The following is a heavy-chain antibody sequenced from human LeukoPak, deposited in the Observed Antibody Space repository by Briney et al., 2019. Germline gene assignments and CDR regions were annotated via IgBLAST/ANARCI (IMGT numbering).Heavy chain of an antibody. J-gene: IGHJ1*01. V-gene: IGHV3-7*01. CDR3: ATCSSGYYCDHFQT. CDR1: GFTFSNYW. Sequence: GGSLRLSCTASGFTFSNYWMTWIRQAPGKGLEWVANIKQDGIEKYYVDSVEGRFTVSRDNSKDSLFLQIESLRAADTAVYYCATCSSGYYCDHFQTWGQGSLVTVSS. D-gene: IGHD3-22*01. CDR2: IKQDGIEK.